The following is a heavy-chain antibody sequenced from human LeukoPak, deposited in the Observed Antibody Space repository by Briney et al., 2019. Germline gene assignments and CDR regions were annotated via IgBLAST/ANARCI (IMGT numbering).Heavy chain of an antibody. CDR1: GFTFSDYS. CDR3: AAQVATHDY. J-gene: IGHJ4*02. CDR2: IGISSGNT. D-gene: IGHD5-12*01. V-gene: IGHV3-48*04. Sequence: GGSLRLSCAASGFTFSDYSMNWVRQAPGKGLEWISYIGISSGNTKYADSVKGRLTISGDNAKNSLYLQMNSLRAEDTAVYYCAAQVATHDYWGQGTLVTVSS.